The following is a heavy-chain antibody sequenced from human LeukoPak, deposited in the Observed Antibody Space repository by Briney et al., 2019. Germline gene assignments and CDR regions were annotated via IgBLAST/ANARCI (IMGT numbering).Heavy chain of an antibody. CDR3: ARALYGDYSGQPVGY. CDR1: GGSISSGGYS. D-gene: IGHD4-17*01. CDR2: IYYSGTT. Sequence: SETLSLTCTVSGGSISSGGYSWTWIRQHPGKGLEWIGNIYYSGTTYYNPSLKSRVTISVDTSKNQFSLNLSSVTAADTAVYYCARALYGDYSGQPVGYWGQGTLVTVSS. V-gene: IGHV4-31*03. J-gene: IGHJ4*02.